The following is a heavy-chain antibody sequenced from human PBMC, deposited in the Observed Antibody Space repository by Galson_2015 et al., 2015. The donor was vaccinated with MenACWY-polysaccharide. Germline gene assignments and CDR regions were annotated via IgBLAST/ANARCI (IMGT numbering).Heavy chain of an antibody. CDR2: VSGSGGST. D-gene: IGHD3-22*01. V-gene: IGHV3-23*01. Sequence: SLRLSCAASGFTFSTYAMTWVRQAPGKGLEWVSSVSGSGGSTYYGDSVKGRFTISRDNSKNTLYLQLNSLRAEDTAVYYCAKLASSSGSPPGRLDYWGQGTLVTVSS. J-gene: IGHJ4*02. CDR1: GFTFSTYA. CDR3: AKLASSSGSPPGRLDY.